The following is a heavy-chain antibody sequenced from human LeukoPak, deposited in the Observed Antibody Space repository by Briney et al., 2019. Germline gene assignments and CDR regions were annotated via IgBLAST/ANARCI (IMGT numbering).Heavy chain of an antibody. D-gene: IGHD6-19*01. CDR3: TSPQADSGATYFRH. Sequence: GGSLRLSCAASGFTFSGSTMHWVRQASGKGLEWIGRIRSKANSYATAYAASVNGRFTTSRDDAKNTAYLQMDSLKTEDTAVYYCTSPQADSGATYFRHWGQGTLVTVSS. CDR1: GFTFSGST. J-gene: IGHJ1*01. CDR2: IRSKANSYAT. V-gene: IGHV3-73*01.